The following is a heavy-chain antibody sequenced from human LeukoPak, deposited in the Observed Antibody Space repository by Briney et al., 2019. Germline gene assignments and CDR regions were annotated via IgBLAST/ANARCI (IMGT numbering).Heavy chain of an antibody. J-gene: IGHJ6*02. CDR2: IYPGDSDT. CDR1: GYSFTSYW. CDR3: ARLPEVVPAARWVGGYYYGMDV. V-gene: IGHV5-51*01. D-gene: IGHD2-2*01. Sequence: GESLKISCKGSGYSFTSYWIGWVRQMPGKGLEWMGIIYPGDSDTRYSPSFQGQVTISADKSISTAYLQWSSLKASDTAMYYCARLPEVVPAARWVGGYYYGMDVWGQGTTVTVSS.